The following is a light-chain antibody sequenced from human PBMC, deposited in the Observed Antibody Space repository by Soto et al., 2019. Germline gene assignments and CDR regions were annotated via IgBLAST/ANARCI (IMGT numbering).Light chain of an antibody. CDR1: SSNIGAGYD. Sequence: QSVLTQPPSVSGAPGQRVTISCTGGSSNIGAGYDVHWYQQLPGTAPKLLIYGNSNQPSGVPDRFSGSKSGTTASLAITGLQAEDEADYYCQSYDSSLSGSSVFGGGTQLTVL. CDR2: GNS. J-gene: IGLJ7*01. CDR3: QSYDSSLSGSSV. V-gene: IGLV1-40*01.